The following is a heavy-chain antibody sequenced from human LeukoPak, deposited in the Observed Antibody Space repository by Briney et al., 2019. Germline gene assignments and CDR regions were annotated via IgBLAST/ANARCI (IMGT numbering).Heavy chain of an antibody. CDR1: GFTFSDYY. V-gene: IGHV3-11*04. CDR3: ARSGSTVPSRGHEDY. Sequence: PGGSLRLSCAASGFTFSDYYMSWIRQAPGKGLEWVSYISSSGNNIYYADSVKGRFIISRNNAKNSLYLQMNSLRAEDTAVYYCARSGSTVPSRGHEDYWGQGTLVTVSS. D-gene: IGHD4-11*01. CDR2: ISSSGNNI. J-gene: IGHJ4*02.